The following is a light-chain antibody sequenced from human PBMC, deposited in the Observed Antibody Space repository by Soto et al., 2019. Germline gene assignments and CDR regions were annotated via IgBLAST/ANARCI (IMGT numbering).Light chain of an antibody. CDR1: SSNIGAGYD. J-gene: IGLJ2*01. CDR3: QSYDSSLSGEGV. Sequence: QSVLTQPPSVSGSPGQRVTISCTGTSSNIGAGYDVHWYQQLPGTAPKLLIYGNSNRPSGVPDRFSGSKSGTSASLAITGLQAEDEADYYGQSYDSSLSGEGVFGGGTQLTVL. V-gene: IGLV1-40*01. CDR2: GNS.